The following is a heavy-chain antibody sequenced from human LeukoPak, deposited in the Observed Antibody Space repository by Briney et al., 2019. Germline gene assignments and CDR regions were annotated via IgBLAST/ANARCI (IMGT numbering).Heavy chain of an antibody. Sequence: GGSLRLSCAASGFTFSSYSMNWVRQAPGKGLEWVSYISSSSSPIYYADSVKGRFTISRDYAKNSLYLQMNSLRVEDTAVYYCAKGVVVAPDVTPFDYWGQGTLVTVSS. J-gene: IGHJ4*02. CDR1: GFTFSSYS. CDR3: AKGVVVAPDVTPFDY. D-gene: IGHD2-2*01. V-gene: IGHV3-48*04. CDR2: ISSSSSPI.